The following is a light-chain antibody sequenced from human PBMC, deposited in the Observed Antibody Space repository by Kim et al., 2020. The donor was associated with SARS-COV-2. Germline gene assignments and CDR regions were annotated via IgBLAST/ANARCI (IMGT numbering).Light chain of an antibody. V-gene: IGKV1-16*02. Sequence: DIQMTQSPSSLSASVGDRVTITCRASQGITTSLAWFQQKPGKAPKSLIYAASNLQSGVPSKFSGSGSGTDFTLTINTLQPEDFATYYCQQYYNYPLTICGGAKVDIK. J-gene: IGKJ4*01. CDR1: QGITTS. CDR3: QQYYNYPLT. CDR2: AAS.